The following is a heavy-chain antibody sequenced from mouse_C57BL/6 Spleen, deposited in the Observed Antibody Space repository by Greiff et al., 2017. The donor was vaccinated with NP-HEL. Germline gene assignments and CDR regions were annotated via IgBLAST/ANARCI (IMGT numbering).Heavy chain of an antibody. CDR3: ASSPLYDYDSAWFAY. V-gene: IGHV1-9*01. CDR2: ILPGSGST. D-gene: IGHD2-4*01. J-gene: IGHJ3*01. CDR1: GYTFTGYW. Sequence: QVQLKQSGAELMKPGASVKLSCKATGYTFTGYWIEWVKQRPGHGLEWIGEILPGSGSTNYNEKFKGKATFTADTSSNTAYMQLSSLTTEDSAIYYCASSPLYDYDSAWFAYWGQGTLVTVSA.